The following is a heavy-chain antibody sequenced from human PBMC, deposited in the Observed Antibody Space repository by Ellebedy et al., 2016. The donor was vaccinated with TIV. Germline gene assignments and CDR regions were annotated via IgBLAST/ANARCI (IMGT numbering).Heavy chain of an antibody. D-gene: IGHD1-1*01. J-gene: IGHJ4*02. CDR3: ARVGLMGRRAGDWMEY. CDR1: GFTFRSHE. CDR2: ISGSASTW. V-gene: IGHV3-48*03. Sequence: GESLKISCAASGFTFRSHEMTWFRPAPGKGLEWVSPISGSASTWYYADSVKGRFTISRDNTKNSLYLQMDSLRVEDTAVYYCARVGLMGRRAGDWMEYWGQGTLVIVSS.